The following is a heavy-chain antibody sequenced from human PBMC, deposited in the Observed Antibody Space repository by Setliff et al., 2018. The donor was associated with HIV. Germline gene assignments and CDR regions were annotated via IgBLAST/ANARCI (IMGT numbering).Heavy chain of an antibody. CDR3: ARVRDYGGNFFDY. D-gene: IGHD4-17*01. CDR1: GGSLSGYY. V-gene: IGHV4-34*01. Sequence: PSETLSLTCAVYGGSLSGYYWRWIRQPPGKGLEWIGDVSHTGSTNYNPSLKSRITISADTPKNQFSLRLTSVTAADTAVYYCARVRDYGGNFFDYWGQGTLVTVSS. CDR2: VSHTGST. J-gene: IGHJ4*02.